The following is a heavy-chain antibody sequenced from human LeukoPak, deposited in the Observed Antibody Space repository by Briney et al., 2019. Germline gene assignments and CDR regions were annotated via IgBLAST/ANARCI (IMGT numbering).Heavy chain of an antibody. Sequence: ASVKVSCKASGYAFTSYGISWVRQAPGQGLEWMGWISAYNGNTNYAQKLQGRVTMTTDTSTSTAYMELRSLRSDDTAVYYCARDNSAATDFDYWGQGTLVTVSS. CDR3: ARDNSAATDFDY. V-gene: IGHV1-18*01. J-gene: IGHJ4*02. CDR1: GYAFTSYG. D-gene: IGHD6-13*01. CDR2: ISAYNGNT.